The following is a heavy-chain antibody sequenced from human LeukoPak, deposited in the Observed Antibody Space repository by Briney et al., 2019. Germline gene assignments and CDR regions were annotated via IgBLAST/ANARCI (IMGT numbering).Heavy chain of an antibody. J-gene: IGHJ6*02. V-gene: IGHV3-30*18. CDR1: GFSVSSYA. D-gene: IGHD2-2*01. CDR2: ISYDGSNK. Sequence: GGSLRLSCAASGFSVSSYAMHWVRQAPGKGLEWVAVISYDGSNKHYADSVKGRFTISRDNSKNTLYLQMNSLRAEDTAVYYCAKDGVVPTITTNAEQVYYYYYGMDVWGQGTAVTVSS. CDR3: AKDGVVPTITTNAEQVYYYYYGMDV.